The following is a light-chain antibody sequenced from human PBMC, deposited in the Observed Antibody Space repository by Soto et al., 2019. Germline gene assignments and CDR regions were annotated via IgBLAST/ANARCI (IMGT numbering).Light chain of an antibody. CDR2: GAS. CDR1: QSVSIN. V-gene: IGKV3-15*01. CDR3: QQYNNWPQS. Sequence: EIVMTQSPATLSVSPGERATLSCRASQSVSINLAWYHQKPGQAPRLLIYGASTRATGIPARFSGSGSGTEFPLTISSLQSEDFAVYYCQQYNNWPQSFGQGTKLEIK. J-gene: IGKJ2*01.